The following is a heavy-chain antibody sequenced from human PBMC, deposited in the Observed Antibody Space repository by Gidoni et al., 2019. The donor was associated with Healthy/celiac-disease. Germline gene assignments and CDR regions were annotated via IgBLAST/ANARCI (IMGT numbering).Heavy chain of an antibody. V-gene: IGHV3-23*01. CDR1: GFTFSSYA. Sequence: EVQLLESGGGLVQPGGSLRLSCAASGFTFSSYAMSWVRQAPGKGLEWVSAISGSGGSTYYADSVKGRFTISRDNSKNTLYLQMNSLRAEDTSVYYCAKTLERLRFLEWLLEGTFDYWGQGTLVTVSS. CDR2: ISGSGGST. D-gene: IGHD3-3*01. CDR3: AKTLERLRFLEWLLEGTFDY. J-gene: IGHJ4*02.